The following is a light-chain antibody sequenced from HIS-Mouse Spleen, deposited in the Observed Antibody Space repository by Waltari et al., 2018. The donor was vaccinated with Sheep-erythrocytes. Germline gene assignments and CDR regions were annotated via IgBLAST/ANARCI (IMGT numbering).Light chain of an antibody. CDR3: SSYTSSSTWV. J-gene: IGLJ3*02. V-gene: IGLV2-14*01. Sequence: QSALTQPASVSGSPGQSITIPCTGTSSDVGGVNYVSWYQQHPGKAPKLIIYEASNRPSGVSNRFSGSKSGNTASLTISGLQAEDEADYYCSSYTSSSTWVFGGGTKLTVL. CDR2: EAS. CDR1: SSDVGGVNY.